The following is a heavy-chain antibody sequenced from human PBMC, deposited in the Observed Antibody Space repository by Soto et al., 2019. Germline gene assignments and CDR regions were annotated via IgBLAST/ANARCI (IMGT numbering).Heavy chain of an antibody. Sequence: GGSLRLSCAASGFIVNNKYMSWVRQAPGKGLEWVSIIYTDGRTYYADSVKDRFIISRDKSKNTLYLRMNSLRFGDTAVYYCARYDVVTGYFDYWGRGTLVTSPQ. V-gene: IGHV3-66*01. J-gene: IGHJ4*02. CDR3: ARYDVVTGYFDY. D-gene: IGHD3-9*01. CDR2: IYTDGRT. CDR1: GFIVNNKY.